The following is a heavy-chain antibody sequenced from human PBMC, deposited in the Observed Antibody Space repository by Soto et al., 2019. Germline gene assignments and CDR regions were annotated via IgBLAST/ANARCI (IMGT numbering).Heavy chain of an antibody. D-gene: IGHD6-6*01. J-gene: IGHJ4*02. CDR1: GESISRGGYY. CDR3: ARASSSSSAADY. Sequence: SETLSLTCNVSGESISRGGYYWSWIRHHPGKGLEWIGYIYDSESAYYNPSLKSRVTISMDTSKNHFAMKLSSVTAADTAVYYCARASSSSSAADYWGQGTLVTV. V-gene: IGHV4-31*03. CDR2: IYDSESA.